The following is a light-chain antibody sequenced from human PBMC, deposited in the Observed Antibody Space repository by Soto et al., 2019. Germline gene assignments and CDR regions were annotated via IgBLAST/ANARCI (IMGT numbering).Light chain of an antibody. CDR2: KAS. Sequence: DIQMTQSPPTLSAAVVYRVTISCRASQSITGWLAWFQQKPGKAPKLLISKASKLESGVPSRFSGSGSGTAFTLTISGLQPDDFATYYCQQYNPYSPWTFGQGTKVDIK. V-gene: IGKV1-5*03. CDR3: QQYNPYSPWT. J-gene: IGKJ1*01. CDR1: QSITGW.